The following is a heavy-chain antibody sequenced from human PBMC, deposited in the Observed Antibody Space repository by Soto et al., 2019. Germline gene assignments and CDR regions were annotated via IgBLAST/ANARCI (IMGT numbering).Heavy chain of an antibody. D-gene: IGHD3-22*01. Sequence: KPSETLSLTCTVSGGSISSGGYYWSWIRQHPGKGLEWIGYIYYSGSTYYNPSLKSRVTISVDTSKNQFSLKLSSVTAADTAVYYCARSGGYYYDSSGYQYFDYWGQGTLVTVS. CDR2: IYYSGST. V-gene: IGHV4-31*03. J-gene: IGHJ4*02. CDR1: GGSISSGGYY. CDR3: ARSGGYYYDSSGYQYFDY.